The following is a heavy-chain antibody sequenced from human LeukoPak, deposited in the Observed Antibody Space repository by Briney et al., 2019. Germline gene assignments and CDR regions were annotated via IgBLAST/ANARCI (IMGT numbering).Heavy chain of an antibody. Sequence: SETLSLTCSVSGGSITNYYWSWIRQSPGKGLEWIGFIYNTGRTNYNPSLQSRVTMSIDTSKNQFSLKLCSVTAADTAVYYCARQGELAIDYWGQGTLVTVSS. D-gene: IGHD1-26*01. CDR2: IYNTGRT. V-gene: IGHV4-59*08. CDR1: GGSITNYY. J-gene: IGHJ4*02. CDR3: ARQGELAIDY.